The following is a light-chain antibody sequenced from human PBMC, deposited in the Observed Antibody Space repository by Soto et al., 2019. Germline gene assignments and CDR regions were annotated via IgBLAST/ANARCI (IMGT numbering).Light chain of an antibody. CDR2: EGS. CDR3: CSYTGSSRV. CDR1: RSDVGSYNL. V-gene: IGLV2-23*01. Sequence: QLVLTQPASVSGSPGQSITISCTGTRSDVGSYNLVSWYQQHPGKAPKLMIYEGSKRPSGVSNRFSGSKSGNTASLRISGLQAEDEADYYCCSYTGSSRVFGGGTKLTVL. J-gene: IGLJ2*01.